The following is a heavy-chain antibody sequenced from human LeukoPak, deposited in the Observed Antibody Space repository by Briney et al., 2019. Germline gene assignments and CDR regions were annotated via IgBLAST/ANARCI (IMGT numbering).Heavy chain of an antibody. Sequence: PGGSLRLSCPASGFTFSDYYMSWIRQAPGKGLEWVSYISSSGSTIYYADSVKGRFTISRDNAKNSPYLQMNSLRAEDTAVYYCAGDYYGSGAPPYWGQGTLVTVSS. CDR3: AGDYYGSGAPPY. CDR1: GFTFSDYY. V-gene: IGHV3-11*04. J-gene: IGHJ4*02. D-gene: IGHD3-10*01. CDR2: ISSSGSTI.